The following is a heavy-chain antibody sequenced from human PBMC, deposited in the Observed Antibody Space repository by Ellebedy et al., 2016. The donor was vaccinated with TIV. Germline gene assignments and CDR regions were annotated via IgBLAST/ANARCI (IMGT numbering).Heavy chain of an antibody. J-gene: IGHJ4*02. CDR1: GFTFSSYA. V-gene: IGHV3-23*01. Sequence: GESLKISXAASGFTFSSYAMSWVRQAPGKGLEWVSAISGSGGSTYYADSVKGRFTISRDNSKNTLYLQMNSLRAEDTAVYYCARASSIDYWGQGTLVTVSS. CDR3: ARASSIDY. CDR2: ISGSGGST.